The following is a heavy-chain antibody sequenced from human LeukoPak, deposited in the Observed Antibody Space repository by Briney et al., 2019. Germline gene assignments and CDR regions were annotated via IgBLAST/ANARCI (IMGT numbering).Heavy chain of an antibody. CDR1: GGSISSYY. CDR2: IYYSGST. V-gene: IGHV4-59*01. J-gene: IGHJ6*03. Sequence: SETLSLTCTVSGGSISSYYWSWIRQPPGKGLEWIGYIYYSGSTNYNPSLKSRVTISVDTSKNQFSLKLSSVTAADTAVYYCARYGRYSSSYYYYYMDVWGKGTTVTVSS. D-gene: IGHD6-13*01. CDR3: ARYGRYSSSYYYYYMDV.